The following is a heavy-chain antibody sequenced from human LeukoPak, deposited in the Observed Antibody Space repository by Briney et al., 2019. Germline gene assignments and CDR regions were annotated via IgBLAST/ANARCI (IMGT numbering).Heavy chain of an antibody. D-gene: IGHD6-13*01. J-gene: IGHJ6*03. CDR1: GGSISSSSYY. CDR2: IYYSGST. Sequence: SETLSLTCTVSGGSISSSSYYWGWIRQPPGKGLEWIGSIYYSGSTYYNPSLKSRVTISVDTSKNQFSLKLSSVTAADTAVYYCARVDSSSWYHYYYYYMDVWGKGTTVTVSS. V-gene: IGHV4-39*07. CDR3: ARVDSSSWYHYYYYYMDV.